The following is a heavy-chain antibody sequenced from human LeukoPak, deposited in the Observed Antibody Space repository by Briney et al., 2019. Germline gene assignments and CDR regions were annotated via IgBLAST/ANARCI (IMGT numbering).Heavy chain of an antibody. J-gene: IGHJ4*02. CDR3: ANEIRPNNY. V-gene: IGHV3-23*01. Sequence: GSLRLSCAASGFTFGNYAMTWVRQAPGKGLQWVSSISISGDDTHYADSVQGRFTIYRDNSRNTLYLQMNRLRVDDTAVYYCANEIRPNNYWGQGTLVTVSS. CDR2: ISISGDDT. CDR1: GFTFGNYA.